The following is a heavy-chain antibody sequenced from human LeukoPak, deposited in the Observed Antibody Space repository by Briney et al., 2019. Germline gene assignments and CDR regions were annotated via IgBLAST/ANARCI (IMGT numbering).Heavy chain of an antibody. CDR3: AKRDGYNVDYYFDY. CDR2: ISGSGGST. D-gene: IGHD5-24*01. Sequence: GGSLRLSCAASGFTFSTYAMSWVRQAPGKGLEWVSAISGSGGSTYYADSVKGRFTISRDNSKNTLYLQMNSLRAEDTAVYYCAKRDGYNVDYYFDYWGQGTLVTVSS. J-gene: IGHJ4*02. CDR1: GFTFSTYA. V-gene: IGHV3-23*01.